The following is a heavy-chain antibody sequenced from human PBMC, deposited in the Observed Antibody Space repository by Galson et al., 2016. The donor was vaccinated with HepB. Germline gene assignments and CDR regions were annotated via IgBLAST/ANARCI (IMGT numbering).Heavy chain of an antibody. V-gene: IGHV4-31*03. CDR2: IYYSGST. J-gene: IGHJ5*02. CDR3: GREGAARGVGWFDP. Sequence: TLSLTCTVSGGSIRSSGDYWSWIRQHPGKGLEWIGNIYYSGSTYYNPSLKSRVAITEDTSKNQFSLKLNSVTAADTAVYYCGREGAARGVGWFDPWGQGTLVTVSS. CDR1: GGSIRSSGDY. D-gene: IGHD6-25*01.